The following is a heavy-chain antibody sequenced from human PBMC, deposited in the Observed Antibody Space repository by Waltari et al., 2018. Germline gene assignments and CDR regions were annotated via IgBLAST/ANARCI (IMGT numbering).Heavy chain of an antibody. J-gene: IGHJ2*01. D-gene: IGHD3-10*01. CDR2: LDFSGNT. CDR3: ARHSAKSFSSWFFNL. CDR1: GDSINGNSYY. V-gene: IGHV4-39*01. Sequence: QLQLQESGPGLVKPSDTLFLSCTVPGDSINGNSYYLAWISQPPGKGLEWIASLDFSGNTYYSPSLKSRVTIFVATPNSQLSLKLRSVTAEDTGVYYCARHSAKSFSSWFFNLWGRGTLVTVSS.